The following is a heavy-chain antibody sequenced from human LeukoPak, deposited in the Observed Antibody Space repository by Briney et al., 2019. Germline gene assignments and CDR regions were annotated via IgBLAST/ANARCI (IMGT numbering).Heavy chain of an antibody. J-gene: IGHJ5*02. V-gene: IGHV3-30*03. CDR3: ATEDYTSGHAGALGFGP. CDR2: IRQDGDGR. Sequence: GGSLRLSCAASGFAFSSYVMHWARQAPGEGLEWVAVIRQDGDGRFYGNSVKGRFTISRDNSRNALYLEMDSLRVEDTARYFCATEDYTSGHAGALGFGPWGQGTLVTVSA. D-gene: IGHD3-22*01. CDR1: GFAFSSYV.